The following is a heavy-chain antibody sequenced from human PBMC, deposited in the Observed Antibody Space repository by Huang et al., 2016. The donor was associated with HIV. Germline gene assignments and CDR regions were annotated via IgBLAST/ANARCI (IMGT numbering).Heavy chain of an antibody. V-gene: IGHV4-34*02. Sequence: QMQLQQRGAGLLKPSETLSLTCGVSGGSFTGNYLTWIRQAPGKGLEWIGEVNDSGATNYNPYINGRVTISLDKSNRELALNLRSVTAADTAVYYCARQWTILEWLLGLDVWGQGTTVIVSS. CDR1: GGSFTGNY. CDR3: ARQWTILEWLLGLDV. D-gene: IGHD3-3*01. J-gene: IGHJ6*02. CDR2: VNDSGAT.